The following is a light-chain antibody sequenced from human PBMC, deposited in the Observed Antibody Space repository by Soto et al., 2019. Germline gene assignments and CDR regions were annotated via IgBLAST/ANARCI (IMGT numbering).Light chain of an antibody. CDR1: QGLSSY. V-gene: IGKV1-9*01. Sequence: IQLTQSPSSLSASVGDRVTITCRASQGLSSYLAWYQQKPGKAPKLLIYAASTLQSGVPSRFSGSGSGTDFTLPISSMQPEDFAHYYCQQLNRYLSLGHGTKVEI. CDR2: AAS. J-gene: IGKJ1*01. CDR3: QQLNRYLS.